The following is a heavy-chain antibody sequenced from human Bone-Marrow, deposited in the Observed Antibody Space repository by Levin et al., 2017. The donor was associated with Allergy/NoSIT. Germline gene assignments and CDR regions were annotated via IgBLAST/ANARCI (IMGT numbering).Heavy chain of an antibody. V-gene: IGHV3-21*01. CDR1: GFTFSSYS. Sequence: GGSLRLSCAASGFTFSSYSMNWVRQAPGKGLEWVSSISSSSSYIYYADSVKGRFTISRDNAKNSLYLQMNSLRADDTAVYYCARRGDSGYNYMDVWGKGTTVTVSS. CDR2: ISSSSSYI. J-gene: IGHJ6*03. D-gene: IGHD1-26*01. CDR3: ARRGDSGYNYMDV.